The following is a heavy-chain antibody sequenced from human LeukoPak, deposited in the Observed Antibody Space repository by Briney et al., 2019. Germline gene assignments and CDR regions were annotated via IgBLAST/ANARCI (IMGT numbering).Heavy chain of an antibody. J-gene: IGHJ4*02. CDR2: IGYDGSNK. Sequence: GRSLRLAWAASGFTFSSYGMHCVRQDPGKGLEWVAVIGYDGSNKYYADSVKGRFTISRDKSKNPLYLQMKSLRAEETAVYYCARGGSGSYSNDYWSQGTLVTVPS. V-gene: IGHV3-33*01. CDR3: ARGGSGSYSNDY. CDR1: GFTFSSYG. D-gene: IGHD3-10*01.